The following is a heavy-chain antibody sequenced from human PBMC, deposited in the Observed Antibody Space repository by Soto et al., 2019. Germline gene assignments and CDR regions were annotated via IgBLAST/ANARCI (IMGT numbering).Heavy chain of an antibody. CDR3: ARTPGKKVRGVITPYGMDV. CDR1: GGSFSGYY. D-gene: IGHD3-10*01. CDR2: INHSGST. Sequence: QVQLQQWGAGLLKPSETLSLTCAVYGGSFSGYYWSWIRQPPGKGLEWIGEINHSGSTNYNPSLKSRVTISVDTSKNQFSLKLSSVTAADTAVYYCARTPGKKVRGVITPYGMDVWGQGTTVTVSS. J-gene: IGHJ6*02. V-gene: IGHV4-34*01.